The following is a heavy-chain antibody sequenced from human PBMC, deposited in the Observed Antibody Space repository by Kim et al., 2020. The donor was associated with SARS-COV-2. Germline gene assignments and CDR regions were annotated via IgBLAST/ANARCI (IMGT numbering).Heavy chain of an antibody. Sequence: SETLSLTCTVSGGSISSYYWSWIRQPPGKGLEWIGYIYYSGSTNYNPSLKSRVTISVDTSKNQFSLKLSSVTAADTAVYYCARITGQPGYKRGRLAGMDVWGQGTTVTVSS. CDR3: ARITGQPGYKRGRLAGMDV. CDR2: IYYSGST. J-gene: IGHJ6*02. V-gene: IGHV4-59*13. CDR1: GGSISSYY. D-gene: IGHD5-12*01.